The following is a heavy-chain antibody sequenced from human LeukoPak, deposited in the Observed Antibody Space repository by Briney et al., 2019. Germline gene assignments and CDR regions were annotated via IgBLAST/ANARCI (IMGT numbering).Heavy chain of an antibody. V-gene: IGHV4-34*01. CDR1: GGSFSGYY. J-gene: IGHJ5*02. Sequence: SETLSLTCAVYGGSFSGYYWSWIRQPPGKGLEWIGSIYHSGSTYYNPSLKSRVTISVDTSKNQFSLKLSPVTAADTAVYYCARGATNWFDPWGQGTLVTVSS. CDR2: IYHSGST. CDR3: ARGATNWFDP.